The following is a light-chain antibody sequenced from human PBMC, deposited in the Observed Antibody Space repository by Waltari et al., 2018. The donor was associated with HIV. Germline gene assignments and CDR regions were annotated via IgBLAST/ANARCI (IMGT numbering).Light chain of an antibody. CDR1: TSNIRSND. V-gene: IGLV1-47*01. CDR3: VAWDDGLRGVV. Sequence: SVLTQPPSASGPPGQRVTISCSGGTSNIRSNDVFWYQHLPGTAPKLLIHRNARRPSGVPDRFSGSTSGNSASLAISGLRSEDEADYYCVAWDDGLRGVVFGGGTRVAVL. CDR2: RNA. J-gene: IGLJ2*01.